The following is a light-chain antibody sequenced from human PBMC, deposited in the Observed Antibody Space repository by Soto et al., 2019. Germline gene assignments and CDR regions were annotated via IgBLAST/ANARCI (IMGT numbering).Light chain of an antibody. Sequence: QSVLTQPPSASGTPGQRVTISCSGSSSNIGSNTVNWYQQLPGTAPKLLIYNNNQRPSGVPDRFSGSKSGTSASLAISGLHSEHEAHYYCAAWDDSLNGLVFGTGTKVTVL. CDR2: NNN. CDR1: SSNIGSNT. V-gene: IGLV1-44*01. CDR3: AAWDDSLNGLV. J-gene: IGLJ1*01.